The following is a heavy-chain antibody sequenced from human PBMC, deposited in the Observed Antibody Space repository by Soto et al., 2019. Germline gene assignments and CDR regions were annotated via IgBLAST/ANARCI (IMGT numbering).Heavy chain of an antibody. CDR3: ATFSGPYYFDY. CDR1: GGTFSSYT. D-gene: IGHD2-15*01. CDR2: IIPILGIA. J-gene: IGHJ4*02. Sequence: QVQLVQSGAEVKKPGSSVKVSCKASGGTFSSYTISWVRQAPGQGLEWMGRIIPILGIANYAQKFQGRVTITADKSTSTAYMELSSLRSEDTAAYYCATFSGPYYFDYWGQGTLVTVSS. V-gene: IGHV1-69*02.